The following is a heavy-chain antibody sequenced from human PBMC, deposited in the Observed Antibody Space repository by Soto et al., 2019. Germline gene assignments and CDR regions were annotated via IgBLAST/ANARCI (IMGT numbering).Heavy chain of an antibody. CDR3: ATVPIVGTTPYDFDY. D-gene: IGHD1-1*01. J-gene: IGHJ4*02. Sequence: QLQLQESGPGLVKPSETLSLTCTVSGGSFDSSSYYWAWVRQPPGKGLEWIAYIYYSGSTYYNPSLKSRVTISVDTSRNQFTLRLSSVTAADTAVYYCATVPIVGTTPYDFDYWGQGTLVTVSS. CDR2: IYYSGST. V-gene: IGHV4-39*01. CDR1: GGSFDSSSYY.